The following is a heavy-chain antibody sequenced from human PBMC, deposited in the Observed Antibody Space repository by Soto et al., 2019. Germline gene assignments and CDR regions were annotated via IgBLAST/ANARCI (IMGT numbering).Heavy chain of an antibody. D-gene: IGHD6-13*01. CDR1: GGTFSSYA. CDR3: ARDLRYSSSWYAPFDP. J-gene: IGHJ5*02. V-gene: IGHV1-69*13. Sequence: ASVKVSCKASGGTFSSYAISWVRQAPGQGLEWMGGIIPIFGTANYAQKFQGRVTITADESTSTAYMELSSLRSEDTALYYCARDLRYSSSWYAPFDPWGQGTLVTVSS. CDR2: IIPIFGTA.